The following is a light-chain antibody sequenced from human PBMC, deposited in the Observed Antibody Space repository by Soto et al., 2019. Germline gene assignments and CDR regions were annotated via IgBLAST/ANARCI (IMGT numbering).Light chain of an antibody. Sequence: DIVMTQSPDSLAVSLGERATINCKSSQSVLYSSNTKNYLAWYQQKPGQPPKLLIYWASTRDSVVPDRFSGSGSGTDFTLTISSLQAEDVAVYYCQQYYSTPLTFGGGTKVEIK. CDR2: WAS. J-gene: IGKJ4*01. CDR3: QQYYSTPLT. CDR1: QSVLYSSNTKNY. V-gene: IGKV4-1*01.